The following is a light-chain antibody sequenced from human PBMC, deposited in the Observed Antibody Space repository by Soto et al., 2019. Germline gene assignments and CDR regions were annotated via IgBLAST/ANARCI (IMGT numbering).Light chain of an antibody. Sequence: QSALTQPPSASGSPGQSVTISCTGTSGDIGGYDYVSWYKQHPGTAPKLMIYEDTKRPLGVPDRFSGSKSGNTASLTVSGLQAEDEADYYCSSYAGSNNPYVFGAGTKLTVL. CDR2: EDT. J-gene: IGLJ1*01. CDR3: SSYAGSNNPYV. CDR1: SGDIGGYDY. V-gene: IGLV2-8*01.